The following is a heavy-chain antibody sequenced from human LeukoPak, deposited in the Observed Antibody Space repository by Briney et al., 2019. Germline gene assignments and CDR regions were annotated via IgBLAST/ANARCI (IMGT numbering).Heavy chain of an antibody. CDR2: ISSSGSTI. D-gene: IGHD1-26*01. CDR1: GFTFSSYE. Sequence: GGSLRPSCAASGFTFSSYEMNWVRQAPGKGLEWVSYISSSGSTIYYADSVKGRFTISRDNAKNSLYLQMNSLRAEDTAVYYCAGIVDTDAFDIWGQGTMVTVSS. CDR3: AGIVDTDAFDI. J-gene: IGHJ3*02. V-gene: IGHV3-48*03.